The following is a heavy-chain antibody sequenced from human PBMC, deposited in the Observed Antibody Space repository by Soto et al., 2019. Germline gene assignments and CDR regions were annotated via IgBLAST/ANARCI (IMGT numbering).Heavy chain of an antibody. D-gene: IGHD2-2*03. Sequence: EVQLVESGGGLVKPGGSLRLSCAASGFTFSSYSMNWVRQAPGKGLEWVSSISSSSSYIYYADSVKGRFTISRDNAKKSLYLQMNSLRAEDRAVYYCARLLDIVVVPASGDWFDPWGQGTLVTVSS. CDR3: ARLLDIVVVPASGDWFDP. CDR2: ISSSSSYI. J-gene: IGHJ5*02. CDR1: GFTFSSYS. V-gene: IGHV3-21*01.